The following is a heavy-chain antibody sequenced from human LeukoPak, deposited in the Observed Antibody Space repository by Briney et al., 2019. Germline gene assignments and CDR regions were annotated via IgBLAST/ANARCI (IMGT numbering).Heavy chain of an antibody. Sequence: PSETLSLTCTVSGGSISSYYWSWIRQPAGKGLEWIGRIYPSGSTNYNPSLKSRVTMSVDTSKNQFSLKLSSVTAADTAVYYCARGPRGLQTGSSAWSFDYWGQGTLVTVSS. CDR1: GGSISSYY. V-gene: IGHV4-4*07. CDR3: ARGPRGLQTGSSAWSFDY. D-gene: IGHD6-19*01. J-gene: IGHJ4*02. CDR2: IYPSGST.